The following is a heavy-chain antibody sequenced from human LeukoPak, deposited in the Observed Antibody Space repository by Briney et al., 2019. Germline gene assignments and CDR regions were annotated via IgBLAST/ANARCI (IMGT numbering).Heavy chain of an antibody. CDR1: GDSVSSNSAG. V-gene: IGHV6-1*01. CDR3: ARADRDGYNYDY. J-gene: IGHJ4*02. Sequence: SQTLSLTCANSGDSVSSNSAGWNWITQSPSRGLDWLGRTYYRSKRHNHYAVSVKSRISINPDTSKNQFSLQLNSVIPEDTAVYYCARADRDGYNYDYWGQGTLVTVSS. D-gene: IGHD5-24*01. CDR2: TYYRSKRHN.